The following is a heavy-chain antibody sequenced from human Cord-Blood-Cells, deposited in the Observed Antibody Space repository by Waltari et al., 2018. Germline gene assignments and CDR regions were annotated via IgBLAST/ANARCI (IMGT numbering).Heavy chain of an antibody. CDR2: IYSGGST. V-gene: IGHV3-66*01. J-gene: IGHJ3*02. CDR1: GFTVSSNY. Sequence: EVQLVESGGGLVQPGGSLRLSCAASGFTVSSNYMSWVRQAPGKGLEWGSGIYSGGSTYYADCVKGRFTISRDNSKNTLYLQMNSLRAEDTAVYYCASGVVVSAMGAFEIWGQGTMVTVSS. CDR3: ASGVVVSAMGAFEI. D-gene: IGHD2-21*01.